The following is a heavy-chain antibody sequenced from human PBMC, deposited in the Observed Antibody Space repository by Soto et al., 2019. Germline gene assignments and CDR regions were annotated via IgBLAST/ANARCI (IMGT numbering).Heavy chain of an antibody. D-gene: IGHD5-18*01. CDR2: IDWDDDK. J-gene: IGHJ5*02. V-gene: IGHV2-70*04. CDR3: ARNRGYSYGYDWFEP. CDR1: GFSLSTSGMR. Sequence: SGPTLVNPTQTLTLTCTFSGFSLSTSGMRVSWIRQPPGKALEWLARIDWDDDKFYSTSLKTRLTISKDTSKNQVVLTMTNMDPVDTATYYCARNRGYSYGYDWFEPWGPGTLVTVSS.